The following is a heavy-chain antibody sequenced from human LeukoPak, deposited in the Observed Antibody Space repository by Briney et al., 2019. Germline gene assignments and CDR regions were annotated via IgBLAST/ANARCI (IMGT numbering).Heavy chain of an antibody. CDR2: ISGSGGST. Sequence: GGSLRLSCAASGFTFSSYAMSWVRQAPGKGLEWVSAISGSGGSTYYADSVKGRFTISRDNAENSLYLQLNSLRAEDTALYYCARDNPPDYWGQGTLVTVSS. J-gene: IGHJ4*02. V-gene: IGHV3-23*01. CDR3: ARDNPPDY. CDR1: GFTFSSYA.